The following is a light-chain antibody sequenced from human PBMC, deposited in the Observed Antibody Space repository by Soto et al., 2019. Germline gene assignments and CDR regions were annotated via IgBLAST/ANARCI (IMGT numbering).Light chain of an antibody. J-gene: IGKJ5*01. CDR2: AAS. CDR1: QGISSS. V-gene: IGKV1-9*01. Sequence: DIQLTQSPSFLSASVGDRVTLTCRASQGISSSLAWYQQKPGEAPKLLIYAASNLQSGAPSRFSGSGDGTEFTLTISSLQPDDFASYYCQKLHNFPLTFGQGTRLEIK. CDR3: QKLHNFPLT.